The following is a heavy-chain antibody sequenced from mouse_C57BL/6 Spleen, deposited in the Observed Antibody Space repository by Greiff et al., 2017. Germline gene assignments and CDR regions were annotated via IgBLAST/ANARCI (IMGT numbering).Heavy chain of an antibody. CDR2: ISSGGDYI. CDR3: TRGTTVYYCDY. D-gene: IGHD1-1*01. Sequence: EVKLVESGEGLVKPGGSLKLSCAASGFTFSSYAMSWVRQTPEKRLEWVAYISSGGDYIYYADTVKGRFTISRDNARNTLYLQMSSLKSEDTAMYYCTRGTTVYYCDYWGKGTTLTVSS. J-gene: IGHJ2*01. V-gene: IGHV5-9-1*02. CDR1: GFTFSSYA.